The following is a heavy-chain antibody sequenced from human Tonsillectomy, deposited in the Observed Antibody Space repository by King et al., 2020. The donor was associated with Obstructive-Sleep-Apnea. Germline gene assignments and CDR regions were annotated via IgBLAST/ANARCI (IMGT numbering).Heavy chain of an antibody. CDR2: IYYSGST. CDR1: GDSMNSYY. J-gene: IGHJ5*02. V-gene: IGHV4-59*08. Sequence: QLQESGPGLVKPSETLSLTCTVSGDSMNSYYWSWIRQPPGMGLEWIGFIYYSGSTHYNPSLKSRVTISVETSKNHFSLKLSSVIAADTAVYYCARHRWGYCSSTSCQNWFDPWGQGTRVIVSS. D-gene: IGHD2-2*01. CDR3: ARHRWGYCSSTSCQNWFDP.